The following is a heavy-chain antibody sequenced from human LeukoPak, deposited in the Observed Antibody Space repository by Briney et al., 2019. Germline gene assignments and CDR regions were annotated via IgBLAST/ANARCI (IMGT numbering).Heavy chain of an antibody. V-gene: IGHV4-59*01. Sequence: SETLSLTCTVSGGSISSYYWSWIRQPPGKGLEWIGYIYYSGSTNYNPSLKSRVTISVDTSKNQFSLKLSSVTAADTAVYYWARATYYYGSGSYWFDPWGQGTLVTVSS. CDR3: ARATYYYGSGSYWFDP. CDR2: IYYSGST. CDR1: GGSISSYY. J-gene: IGHJ5*02. D-gene: IGHD3-10*01.